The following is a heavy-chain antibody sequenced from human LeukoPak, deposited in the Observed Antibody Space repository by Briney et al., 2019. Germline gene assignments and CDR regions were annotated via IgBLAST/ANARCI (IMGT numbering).Heavy chain of an antibody. CDR2: IIPILGIA. D-gene: IGHD3-10*01. V-gene: IGHV1-69*04. CDR1: GGTFSSYA. Sequence: SVKVSCKASGGTFSSYAISWVRQAPGQGLEWMGRIIPILGIAKYAQKFQGRVTITADKSTSTAYMELSSLRSEDTAVYYCARAQLPRRSILGSGPTPNWFDPWGQGTLVTVSS. CDR3: ARAQLPRRSILGSGPTPNWFDP. J-gene: IGHJ5*02.